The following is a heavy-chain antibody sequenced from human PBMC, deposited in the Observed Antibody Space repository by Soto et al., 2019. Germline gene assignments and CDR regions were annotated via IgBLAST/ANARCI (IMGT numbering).Heavy chain of an antibody. CDR2: IYSTGST. D-gene: IGHD6-13*01. CDR3: AGGEAADYFDY. V-gene: IGHV4-4*07. CDR1: SGSFSTYY. Sequence: SETLSLTCTVSSGSFSTYYWSWIRQPAGKGLEWIGRIYSTGSTLYNTSLKSRITMSVETSKNQFSLKLSSVTAADTAVYYCAGGEAADYFDYWGQGTLVTVSS. J-gene: IGHJ4*02.